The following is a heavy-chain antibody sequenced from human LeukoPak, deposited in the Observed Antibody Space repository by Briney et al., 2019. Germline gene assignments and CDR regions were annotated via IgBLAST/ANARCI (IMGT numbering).Heavy chain of an antibody. J-gene: IGHJ3*02. Sequence: GGSLRLSCAASGFTVSSNYMSWVRQAPGKGLEWVSVIYSGGSTYYADSVKGRFTISRDNAKNSLYLQMNSLRAEDTAVYYCARDKEGDGYRYDAFDIWGQGTMVTVSS. CDR2: IYSGGST. CDR1: GFTVSSNY. V-gene: IGHV3-53*01. D-gene: IGHD5-24*01. CDR3: ARDKEGDGYRYDAFDI.